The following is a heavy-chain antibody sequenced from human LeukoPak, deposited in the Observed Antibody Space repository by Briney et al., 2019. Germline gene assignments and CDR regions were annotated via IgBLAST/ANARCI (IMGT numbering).Heavy chain of an antibody. CDR3: ARSDITMVRGVIPAFDY. J-gene: IGHJ4*02. V-gene: IGHV4-59*01. CDR1: GGSISSYF. Sequence: SETLSLTCSVSGGSISSYFWAWIRQPPGNGLEYIGYIYYTGSTNYNPSLKSRVTISVDTSKNQFSLKLSSVTAADTAVYYCARSDITMVRGVIPAFDYWGQGTLVTVSS. D-gene: IGHD3-10*01. CDR2: IYYTGST.